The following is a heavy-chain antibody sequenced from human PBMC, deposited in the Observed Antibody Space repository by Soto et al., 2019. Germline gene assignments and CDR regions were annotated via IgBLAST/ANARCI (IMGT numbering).Heavy chain of an antibody. Sequence: QVQLVQSGAEVKKPGSSVKVSSKASGGTFSSYAISWVRQAPGQGLEWMGGIIPIFGTANYAQKFQGRVTITADESTSTAYMELRSLRSEDTAVYYCASGIDYCDYGSFAYWGKGTLVSVSS. CDR3: ASGIDYCDYGSFAY. CDR2: IIPIFGTA. D-gene: IGHD4-17*01. CDR1: GGTFSSYA. V-gene: IGHV1-69*12. J-gene: IGHJ4*02.